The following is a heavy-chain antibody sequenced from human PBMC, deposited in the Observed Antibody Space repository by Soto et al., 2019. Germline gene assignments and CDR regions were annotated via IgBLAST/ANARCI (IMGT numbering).Heavy chain of an antibody. CDR1: GGSFSGYY. CDR3: ARGIAYGGNSEDRDY. Sequence: SETLSLTCAVYGGSFSGYYWRWIRQPPGKGLGCIWEINHSGSTNYNPSLKSRVTISVDTSKTQFSLKLSSVTAADTAVYYCARGIAYGGNSEDRDYGGQGALVNVSS. J-gene: IGHJ4*02. V-gene: IGHV4-34*01. CDR2: INHSGST. D-gene: IGHD2-21*02.